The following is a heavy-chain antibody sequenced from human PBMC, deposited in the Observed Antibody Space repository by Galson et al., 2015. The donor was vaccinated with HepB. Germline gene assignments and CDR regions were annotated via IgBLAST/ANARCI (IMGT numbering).Heavy chain of an antibody. CDR2: ISGSATST. D-gene: IGHD3-22*01. Sequence: SLRLSCAASGFTFTTYAMSWVRQAPGKGLEWVSGISGSATSTYYADSVKGRFIIPRDNSKNTLYLQMNSLRAEDTAVYYCAKPSPYYYDSSGYHYYYGVDVWGQGTTVTVSS. J-gene: IGHJ6*02. CDR1: GFTFTTYA. CDR3: AKPSPYYYDSSGYHYYYGVDV. V-gene: IGHV3-23*01.